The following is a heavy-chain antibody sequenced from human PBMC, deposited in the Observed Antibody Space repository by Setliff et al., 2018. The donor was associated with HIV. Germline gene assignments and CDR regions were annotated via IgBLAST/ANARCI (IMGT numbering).Heavy chain of an antibody. CDR1: GYTFTDYY. CDR2: VDPEDGET. D-gene: IGHD3-10*01. Sequence: GASVKVSCKASGYTFTDYYMHWVKQAPGKGPEWMGRVDPEDGETIYAEKFQGRITITRDTSANTAYMELSSLRSDDTAVYFCARGALLAVFDFDYWGHGTLVTVS. V-gene: IGHV1-69-2*01. J-gene: IGHJ4*01. CDR3: ARGALLAVFDFDY.